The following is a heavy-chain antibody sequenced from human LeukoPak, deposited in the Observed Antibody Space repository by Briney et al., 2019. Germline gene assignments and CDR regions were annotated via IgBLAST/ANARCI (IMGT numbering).Heavy chain of an antibody. Sequence: GASVKVSCKASGYTFISYGISWVRQAPGQGLEWMGWISAYNGNTNYAQKLQGRVTMTTDTSTSTAYMELRSLRSDDTAVYYCARDVARYDYVWGSYRFSDGDFDYWGQGTLVTVSS. CDR3: ARDVARYDYVWGSYRFSDGDFDY. J-gene: IGHJ4*02. D-gene: IGHD3-16*02. V-gene: IGHV1-18*01. CDR1: GYTFISYG. CDR2: ISAYNGNT.